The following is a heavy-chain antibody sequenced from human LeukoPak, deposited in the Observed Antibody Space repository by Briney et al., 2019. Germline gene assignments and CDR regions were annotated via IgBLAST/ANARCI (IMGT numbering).Heavy chain of an antibody. CDR2: IYHSGST. CDR1: GGSISSGGYS. V-gene: IGHV4-30-2*01. Sequence: PSQTLSLTCAVSGGSISSGGYSWSWIRQPPGKGLEWIGYIYHSGSTYYNPSLKSRVTISVDRSKNQFFLKLSSVTAADTAVYYCARTRGFGELDNWFDPWGQGTLVTVSS. CDR3: ARTRGFGELDNWFDP. D-gene: IGHD3-10*01. J-gene: IGHJ5*02.